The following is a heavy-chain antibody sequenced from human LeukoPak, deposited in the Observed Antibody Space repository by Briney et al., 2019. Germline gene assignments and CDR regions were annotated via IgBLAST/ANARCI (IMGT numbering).Heavy chain of an antibody. Sequence: PSETLSLTCTVSGGSISSGSYYWSWIRQPAGKGLEWIGRIYTSGSTNYNPSLKSRVTISVDKSKNQFSLKLSSVTAADTAVYYCARLYYYDSSGYYYSRYFDYWGQGTLVTVSS. CDR2: IYTSGST. V-gene: IGHV4-61*02. CDR1: GGSISSGSYY. D-gene: IGHD3-22*01. CDR3: ARLYYYDSSGYYYSRYFDY. J-gene: IGHJ4*02.